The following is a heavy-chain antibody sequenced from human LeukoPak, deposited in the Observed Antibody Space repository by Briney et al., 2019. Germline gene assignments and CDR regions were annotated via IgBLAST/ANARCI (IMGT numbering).Heavy chain of an antibody. D-gene: IGHD4-17*01. Sequence: PGGSLRLSCGASGFTFSSYSMDWVRHARRKGLVWVSYISSSSSTIYYADSVKGRFTISRDNAKNSLYLQMNSLRAEDTAVYYCARVYGDYSTGNFDYWGQGTLVTVSS. J-gene: IGHJ4*02. CDR1: GFTFSSYS. V-gene: IGHV3-48*01. CDR2: ISSSSSTI. CDR3: ARVYGDYSTGNFDY.